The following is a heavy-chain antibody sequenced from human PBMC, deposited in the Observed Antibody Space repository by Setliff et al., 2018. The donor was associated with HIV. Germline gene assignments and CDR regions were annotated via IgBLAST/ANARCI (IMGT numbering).Heavy chain of an antibody. D-gene: IGHD4-17*01. CDR2: INHSGST. J-gene: IGHJ4*02. V-gene: IGHV4-34*01. CDR3: ASFFVTTVTNQDY. Sequence: PSETLSLTCAVYGGSFSGYYWSWIRQSPGKGLEWLGEINHSGSTRSNPSLQSRVTISLDTSNNQFSLKLTSVTAADTAMYYCASFFVTTVTNQDYWGQGTPVTVSS. CDR1: GGSFSGYY.